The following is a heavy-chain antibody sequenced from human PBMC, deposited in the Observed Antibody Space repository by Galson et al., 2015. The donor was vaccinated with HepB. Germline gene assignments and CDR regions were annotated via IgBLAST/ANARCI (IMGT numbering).Heavy chain of an antibody. Sequence: ETLSLTCAVYSGSFRGYYWTWIRQPPGKGLEWIGEINQSGNTNYNSSLKSRVTISVDTSKNQFSLKLSSVTAADTAVYHCARVGGTGYHFDSWGQGTLVTVSS. V-gene: IGHV4-34*01. CDR1: SGSFRGYY. CDR2: INQSGNT. J-gene: IGHJ4*02. D-gene: IGHD2-8*02. CDR3: ARVGGTGYHFDS.